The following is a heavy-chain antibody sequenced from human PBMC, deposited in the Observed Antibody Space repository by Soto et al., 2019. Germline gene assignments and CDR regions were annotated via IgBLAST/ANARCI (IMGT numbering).Heavy chain of an antibody. CDR2: ISSSSSTI. D-gene: IGHD4-17*01. V-gene: IGHV3-48*01. J-gene: IGHJ1*01. CDR3: ARAILTDYGPEKCYFQH. CDR1: GFTFSSYS. Sequence: GGSLRLSCAASGFTFSSYSMNWVRQAPGKGLEWVSYISSSSSTIYYADSVKGRFTISRDNAKNSLYLQMNSLRAEDTAVYYCARAILTDYGPEKCYFQHWGQGTLVTVSS.